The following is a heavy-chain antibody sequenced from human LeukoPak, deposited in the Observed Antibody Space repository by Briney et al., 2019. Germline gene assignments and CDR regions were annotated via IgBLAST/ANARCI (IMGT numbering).Heavy chain of an antibody. J-gene: IGHJ5*02. D-gene: IGHD6-19*01. CDR2: IYSSGST. CDR1: GGSISSYY. CDR3: ARDLGMAVALPFDP. V-gene: IGHV4-4*07. Sequence: SETLSLTCTVSGGSISSYYWSWIRQPAGKGLEWIGRIYSSGSTNYNPSLKSRVTMSVDTSKNQFSLKLSSVTAADTAVYYCARDLGMAVALPFDPWGQGTLVTVSS.